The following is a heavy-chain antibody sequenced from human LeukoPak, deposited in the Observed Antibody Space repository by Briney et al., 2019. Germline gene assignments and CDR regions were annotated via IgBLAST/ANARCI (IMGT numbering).Heavy chain of an antibody. D-gene: IGHD5-24*01. CDR1: GVSISRSY. CDR2: ISYTGVS. V-gene: IGHV4-59*08. Sequence: SETLSLTCSVSGVSISRSYWIWIRRTPGKGLEWIGYISYTGVSSYNPSLKRRVTISVDTSKNQFSLNVSSVTAADTAVYYCARLPEGGYATSLGWIGPWGQGTRVTVSS. CDR3: ARLPEGGYATSLGWIGP. J-gene: IGHJ5*02.